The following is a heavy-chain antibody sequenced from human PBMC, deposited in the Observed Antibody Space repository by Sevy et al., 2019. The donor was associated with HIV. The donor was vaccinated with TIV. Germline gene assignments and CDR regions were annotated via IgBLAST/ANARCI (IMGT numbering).Heavy chain of an antibody. CDR2: INHSGST. CDR1: GGSFSGYY. V-gene: IGHV4-34*01. J-gene: IGHJ4*02. Sequence: SETLSLTCAVYGGSFSGYYLSWIRQPPGKGLEWIGEINHSGSTNYNPSLKSRVTISVDTSKNQFSLKLSSVTAADTAVYYCATSLGNYGDYWGQGTLVTVSS. D-gene: IGHD4-17*01. CDR3: ATSLGNYGDY.